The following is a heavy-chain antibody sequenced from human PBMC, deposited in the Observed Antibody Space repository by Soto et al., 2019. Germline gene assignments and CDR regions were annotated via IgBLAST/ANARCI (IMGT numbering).Heavy chain of an antibody. CDR3: ARHYYDSSGYWGY. CDR2: VYKSVST. CDR1: GDSIRGSSYH. J-gene: IGHJ4*02. Sequence: PSETLSLTCSVSGDSIRGSSYHWGWIRQPPGKGLEWIGSVYKSVSTYYNPSLKSRVTVSVDTSKNQFSLKLSSVTAADTAVYYCARHYYDSSGYWGYWGQGTLVTVYS. D-gene: IGHD3-22*01. V-gene: IGHV4-39*01.